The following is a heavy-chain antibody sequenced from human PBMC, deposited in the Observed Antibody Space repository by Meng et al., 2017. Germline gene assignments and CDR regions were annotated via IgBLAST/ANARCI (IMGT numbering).Heavy chain of an antibody. CDR3: ASENMRGTRGGPLDY. J-gene: IGHJ4*02. Sequence: ASVKVSCKASGYTFTSYAMHWVRQAPGQRLEWMGWINAGNGNTKYSQKFQGRVTITRDTSASTAYMELSSLRSDDTAVYYCASENMRGTRGGPLDYWGQGTLVTVSS. V-gene: IGHV1-3*01. D-gene: IGHD1-1*01. CDR1: GYTFTSYA. CDR2: INAGNGNT.